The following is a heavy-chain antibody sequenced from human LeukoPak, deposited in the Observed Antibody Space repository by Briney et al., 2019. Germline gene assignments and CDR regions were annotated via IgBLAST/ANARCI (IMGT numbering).Heavy chain of an antibody. D-gene: IGHD2-2*01. V-gene: IGHV3-21*01. CDR3: ARADCSGSTCYLRRSWFDP. CDR2: ISTSSRYI. J-gene: IGHJ5*02. CDR1: GFTFSSFD. Sequence: SGGSLRLSCAASGFTFSSFDMNWVRQAPGKGLEWVSSISTSSRYIYYRDSVKGRFTISRDDAKSSLYLQMNSLRVEDTAVYYCARADCSGSTCYLRRSWFDPWGQGTLVTVSS.